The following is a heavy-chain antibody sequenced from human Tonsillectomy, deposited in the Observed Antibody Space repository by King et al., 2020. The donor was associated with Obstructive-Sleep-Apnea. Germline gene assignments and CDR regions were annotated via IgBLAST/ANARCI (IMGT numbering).Heavy chain of an antibody. Sequence: VQLVESGGGLVQPGRSLRLSCAASGFIFDDYAMHWVRQAPGKGLEWVSGISWNSGSIDYADSVKGRFTISRDNAKNSLYLQMNSLRAEDTALYYCSKEKTGLAYWDQGTLVTVSS. CDR3: SKEKTGLAY. J-gene: IGHJ4*02. D-gene: IGHD1-14*01. CDR1: GFIFDDYA. CDR2: ISWNSGSI. V-gene: IGHV3-9*01.